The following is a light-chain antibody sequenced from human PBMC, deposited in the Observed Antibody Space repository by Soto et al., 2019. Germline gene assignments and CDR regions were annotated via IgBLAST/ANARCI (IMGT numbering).Light chain of an antibody. CDR3: QQYGSSPAT. CDR2: GAS. J-gene: IGKJ1*01. CDR1: HSINSNF. V-gene: IGKV3-20*01. Sequence: NVLMQSPGTLSLSPWERATLSCRARHSINSNFLAWYQQRPGQAPRLLIYGASSRATGVPDRFSGSGSGTDFTLTISRLEPEDFAVYYCQQYGSSPATFGQGTKVDIK.